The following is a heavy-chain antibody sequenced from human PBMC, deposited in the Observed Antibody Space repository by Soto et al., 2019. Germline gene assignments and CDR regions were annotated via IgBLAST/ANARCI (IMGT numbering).Heavy chain of an antibody. V-gene: IGHV3-23*01. CDR3: AKDPYSGVLVPVAIGFDP. J-gene: IGHJ5*02. Sequence: LRLSCAASGFTFSNYAMTWVRQGPGKGLEWVSAISGSGGSAYYADSVKGRFTISRDNSKNTLYLQMNSLRADDSGVYYCAKDPYSGVLVPVAIGFDPWGPGTLGTVSS. CDR2: ISGSGGSA. D-gene: IGHD2-2*01. CDR1: GFTFSNYA.